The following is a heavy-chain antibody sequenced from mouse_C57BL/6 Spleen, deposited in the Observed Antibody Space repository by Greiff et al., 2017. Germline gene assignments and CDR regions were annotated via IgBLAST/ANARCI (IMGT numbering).Heavy chain of an antibody. V-gene: IGHV1-64*01. D-gene: IGHD2-1*01. J-gene: IGHJ4*01. Sequence: QVQLQQPGAELVKPGASVKLSCKASGYTFTSYWMHWVKQRPGQGLEWIGMIHPNSGSTNYNEKFKSKATLTVDKSSSTAYMQLSSLTSEDSAVYYCARAYGNYYAMDDWGQGTSVTVSS. CDR3: ARAYGNYYAMDD. CDR2: IHPNSGST. CDR1: GYTFTSYW.